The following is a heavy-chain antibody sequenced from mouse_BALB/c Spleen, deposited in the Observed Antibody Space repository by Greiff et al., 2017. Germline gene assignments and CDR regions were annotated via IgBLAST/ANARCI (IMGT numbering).Heavy chain of an antibody. CDR3: TRSIYGNYFDY. Sequence: VQLQQSGTVLARPGASVKMSCKASGYTFTSYWMHWVKQRPGQGLEWIGAIYPGNSDTSYNQKFKGKAKLTAVTSTSTAYMELSSLTNEDSAVYYCTRSIYGNYFDYWGQGTTLTVSS. CDR2: IYPGNSDT. CDR1: GYTFTSYW. V-gene: IGHV1-5*01. D-gene: IGHD2-1*01. J-gene: IGHJ2*01.